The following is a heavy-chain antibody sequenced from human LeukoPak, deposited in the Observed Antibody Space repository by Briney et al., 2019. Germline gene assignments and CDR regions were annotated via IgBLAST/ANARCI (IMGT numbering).Heavy chain of an antibody. D-gene: IGHD1-26*01. CDR2: ISSSGSTI. V-gene: IGHV3-48*03. J-gene: IGHJ4*02. CDR3: VTDSGSYRYYFDY. Sequence: SGGSLRLSCAASGFTFSSYEMNWVRQAPGKGLEWASYISSSGSTIYYADSVKGRFTISRDNAKNSLYLQMNSLRAEDTAVYYCVTDSGSYRYYFDYRGQGTLVTVSS. CDR1: GFTFSSYE.